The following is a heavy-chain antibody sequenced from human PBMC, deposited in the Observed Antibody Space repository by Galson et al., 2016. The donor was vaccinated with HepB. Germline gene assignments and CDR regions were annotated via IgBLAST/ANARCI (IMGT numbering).Heavy chain of an antibody. CDR2: VSAKNGYT. D-gene: IGHD3-16*01. Sequence: SCKASGYTFSNYGMTWVRQAPGQGLEWLGWVSAKNGYTNYAHNLQGRVTMTTDTSATTAYMELRGLRSDDTAVYYCARSWGRATGWDYWGQGTLVTVSS. CDR1: GYTFSNYG. V-gene: IGHV1-18*01. J-gene: IGHJ4*02. CDR3: ARSWGRATGWDY.